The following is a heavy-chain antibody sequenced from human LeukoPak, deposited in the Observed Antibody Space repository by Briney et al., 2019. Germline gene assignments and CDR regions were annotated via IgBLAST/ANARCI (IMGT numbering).Heavy chain of an antibody. CDR3: ASASYYDRGFVDY. CDR2: IYYSGST. D-gene: IGHD3-22*01. J-gene: IGHJ4*02. Sequence: SQTLSLTCTVSGGSISSGDYYWSWIRQPPGKGLEWIGYIYYSGSTYYNPSLKSRVAIAVDTSKNQFFLKLSSVTAADTAVYYCASASYYDRGFVDYWGQGTLVTVSS. V-gene: IGHV4-30-4*01. CDR1: GGSISSGDYY.